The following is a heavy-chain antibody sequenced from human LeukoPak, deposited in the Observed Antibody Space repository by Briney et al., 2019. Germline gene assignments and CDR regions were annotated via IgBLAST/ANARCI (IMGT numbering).Heavy chain of an antibody. CDR3: ARDYARAVEY. CDR1: GFTFNSYW. Sequence: TGGSLRLSCTASGFTFNSYWMQWFRQDPGKGLVWVSCISTDGSTTRYADSVKGRFTISRDNAKSTLYLQMNSLRAEDTAVYYCARDYARAVEYWGQGTLATVSS. CDR2: ISTDGSTT. J-gene: IGHJ4*02. D-gene: IGHD2-2*01. V-gene: IGHV3-74*01.